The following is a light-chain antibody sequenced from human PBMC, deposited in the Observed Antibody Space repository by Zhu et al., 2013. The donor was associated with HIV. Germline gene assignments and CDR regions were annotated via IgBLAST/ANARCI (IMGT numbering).Light chain of an antibody. V-gene: IGKV1-39*01. CDR3: QQSYSIPLT. J-gene: IGKJ4*01. CDR2: AAS. Sequence: DIQMTQSPSSLSASVGDRVTITCRASQSISSYLNWYQQKPGKAPKLLIYAASSLQSGVPSRFSGSGSGTDFTLTISSLQPEDFATYYCQQSYSIPLTFAGGTKVEIK. CDR1: QSISSY.